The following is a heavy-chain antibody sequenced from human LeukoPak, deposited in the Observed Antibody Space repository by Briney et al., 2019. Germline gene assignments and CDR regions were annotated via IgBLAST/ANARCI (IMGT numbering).Heavy chain of an antibody. CDR1: GFTFSSYG. CDR2: ISYDGSNK. CDR3: ARDVDYSNLFDY. J-gene: IGHJ4*02. D-gene: IGHD4-4*01. V-gene: IGHV3-30*03. Sequence: PGGSLRLSCAASGFTFSSYGMHWVRQAPGKGLEWVAVISYDGSNKYNADSVKGRFTISRDNSKNTLYLQMNSLRAEDTAVYYCARDVDYSNLFDYWGQGTLVTVSS.